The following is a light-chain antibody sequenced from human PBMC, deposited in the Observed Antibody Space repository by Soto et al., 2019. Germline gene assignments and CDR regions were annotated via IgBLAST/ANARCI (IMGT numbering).Light chain of an antibody. J-gene: IGKJ2*01. Sequence: DIQMTQSPSSLSASVGDRVTITCRASQNISSYLNWYQQKPGKAPKLLIYAASSLQSGVPSRFSGSGSGTDFTLTISSLQPEDFATYYCQHSYSTPPYTFGQGSKLEIK. V-gene: IGKV1-39*01. CDR1: QNISSY. CDR2: AAS. CDR3: QHSYSTPPYT.